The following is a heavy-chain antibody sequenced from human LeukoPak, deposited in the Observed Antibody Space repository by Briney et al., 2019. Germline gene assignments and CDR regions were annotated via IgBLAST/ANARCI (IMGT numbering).Heavy chain of an antibody. D-gene: IGHD5-12*01. J-gene: IGHJ4*02. CDR2: IYYTGST. CDR3: AREVGYSGYDRNGY. Sequence: KPSETLSLTCTASGGSISSGSYYWGWIRQPPGKGLEWIGNIYYTGSTYYNPSLKSRVTISVDTSKNQFSLKLNSVTAADTAVYYCAREVGYSGYDRNGYWGQGTLVTVSS. V-gene: IGHV4-39*01. CDR1: GGSISSGSYY.